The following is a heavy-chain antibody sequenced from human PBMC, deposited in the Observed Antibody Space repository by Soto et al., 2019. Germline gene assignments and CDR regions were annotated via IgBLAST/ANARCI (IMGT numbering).Heavy chain of an antibody. CDR3: ARTTRDGYNFGFDY. CDR2: IYHSGST. J-gene: IGHJ4*02. D-gene: IGHD5-12*01. V-gene: IGHV4-30-2*01. CDR1: GGSISSGGYS. Sequence: QLLESGSGLVKPSQTLSLTCAVVGGSISSGGYSWSWIRQPPGKGLEWIGYIYHSGSTYYNPSLKSRVTISVDRSKNQFSLKLSSVTAADTAVYYCARTTRDGYNFGFDYWGQGTLVTVSS.